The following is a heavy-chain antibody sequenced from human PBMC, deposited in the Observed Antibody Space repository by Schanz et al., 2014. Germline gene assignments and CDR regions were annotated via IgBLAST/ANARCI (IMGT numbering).Heavy chain of an antibody. CDR3: ARSTYDFWSAFDY. CDR1: GDSIGTYQ. Sequence: QVQLQESGPGLVKPSETLSLTCTVSGDSIGTYQWSWIRQPPGKGLEWIGYVYHSGVTTYKSSLKSRVSITVDKIKNQFSLNLNSVTAADTAVYYCARSTYDFWSAFDYWGQGILVAVSS. J-gene: IGHJ4*02. CDR2: VYHSGVT. V-gene: IGHV4-59*08. D-gene: IGHD3-3*01.